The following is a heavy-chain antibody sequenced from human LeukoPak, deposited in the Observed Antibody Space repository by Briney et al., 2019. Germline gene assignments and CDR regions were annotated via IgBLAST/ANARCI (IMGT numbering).Heavy chain of an antibody. J-gene: IGHJ4*02. D-gene: IGHD3-22*01. CDR2: ISGSGGST. CDR3: ARRWYYDSSGYYYAFDY. Sequence: GGSLRLSCSASGFTFSSYAMHWVRQAPGKGLEWVSAISGSGGSTYYADSVKGRFTISRDNSKNTLYLQMNSLRAEDTAVYYCARRWYYDSSGYYYAFDYWGQGTLVTVSS. V-gene: IGHV3-23*01. CDR1: GFTFSSYA.